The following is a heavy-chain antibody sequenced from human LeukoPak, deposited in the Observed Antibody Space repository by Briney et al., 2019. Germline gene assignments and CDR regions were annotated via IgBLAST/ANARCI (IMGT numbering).Heavy chain of an antibody. CDR3: ARDGVGAFDI. CDR1: GFTFSNYG. D-gene: IGHD3-10*01. J-gene: IGHJ3*02. CDR2: ISYDGSNK. V-gene: IGHV3-30*03. Sequence: PGRSLRLSCAASGFTFSNYGMHWVRQAPGKGLEWVAVISYDGSNKYYADSVKGRFTISRDNAKNSLFLQMNSLRAEDTAVYYCARDGVGAFDIWGQGTMVTVSS.